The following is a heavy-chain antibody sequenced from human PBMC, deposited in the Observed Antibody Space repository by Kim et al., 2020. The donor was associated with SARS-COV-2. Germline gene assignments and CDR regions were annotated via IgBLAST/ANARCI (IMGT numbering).Heavy chain of an antibody. Sequence: NDNPSLKSRVTISVDTSKNQFSLKLSSVTAADTAVYYCARGYSISRDFDYWGQGTLVTVSS. CDR3: ARGYSISRDFDY. V-gene: IGHV4-34*01. D-gene: IGHD3-3*02. J-gene: IGHJ4*02.